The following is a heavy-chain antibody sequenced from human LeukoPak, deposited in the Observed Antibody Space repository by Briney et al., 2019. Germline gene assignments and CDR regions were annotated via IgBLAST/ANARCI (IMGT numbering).Heavy chain of an antibody. J-gene: IGHJ5*02. CDR2: IYYSGST. Sequence: PSETLSLTCTVSGGSISSYYWSWIRQPPGKGLEWIGYIYYSGSTNYNPSLKSRVTISVDTSKNQFSLKLSSVTAADTAVYYCARGSDIVVVVATNWFDPWGQGTLVTVSS. V-gene: IGHV4-59*08. CDR3: ARGSDIVVVVATNWFDP. D-gene: IGHD2-15*01. CDR1: GGSISSYY.